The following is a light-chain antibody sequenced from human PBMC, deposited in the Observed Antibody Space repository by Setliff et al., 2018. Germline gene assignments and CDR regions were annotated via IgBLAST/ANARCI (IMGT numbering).Light chain of an antibody. J-gene: IGLJ2*01. CDR2: DVS. CDR3: SSYTSIGTLIV. Sequence: QSALTQPASVSGSPGQSISISCTGSNSDVGGHNYVSWYQQHPGKAPKLLISDVSHRPSGVSIRFSGSKSGNTASLTISGLQAEDEADYYCSSYTSIGTLIVFGGGTQLTVL. CDR1: NSDVGGHNY. V-gene: IGLV2-14*03.